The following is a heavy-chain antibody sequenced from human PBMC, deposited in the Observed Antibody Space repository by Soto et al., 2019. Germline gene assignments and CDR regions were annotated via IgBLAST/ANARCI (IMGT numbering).Heavy chain of an antibody. CDR3: ARQYSSSSGAFDI. D-gene: IGHD6-6*01. J-gene: IGHJ3*02. Sequence: EVQLVESGGGLVKPGGSLRLSCAASGFTFSSYSMNWVRQAPGKGLEWVSSISSSSSYIYYADSVKGRFTISRDNAKNSLYLQINSLRAEDTAVYYCARQYSSSSGAFDIWGQGTMVTVSS. CDR1: GFTFSSYS. CDR2: ISSSSSYI. V-gene: IGHV3-21*01.